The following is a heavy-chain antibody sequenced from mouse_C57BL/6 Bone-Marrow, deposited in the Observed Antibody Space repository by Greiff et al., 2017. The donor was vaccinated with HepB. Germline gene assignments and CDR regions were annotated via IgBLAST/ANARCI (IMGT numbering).Heavy chain of an antibody. CDR1: GFNIKDDY. V-gene: IGHV14-4*01. D-gene: IGHD2-1*01. Sequence: VQLQQSGAELVRPGASVKLSCTASGFNIKDDYMHWVKQRPEQGLEWIGWIDPENGDTEYASKFQGKATITADTSSNTTYLQLSSLTSEDTAVYYCVRLYGNRYCAMDYWGQGTSVTVSS. CDR2: IDPENGDT. J-gene: IGHJ4*01. CDR3: VRLYGNRYCAMDY.